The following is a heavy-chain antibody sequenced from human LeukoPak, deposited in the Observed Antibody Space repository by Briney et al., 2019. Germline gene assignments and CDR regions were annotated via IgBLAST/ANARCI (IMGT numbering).Heavy chain of an antibody. V-gene: IGHV3-53*01. CDR1: GFTVSSNY. CDR3: ASGPYSSSSLEY. J-gene: IGHJ4*02. Sequence: GSLRLSCAASGFTVSSNYMSWVRQAPGKGLEWVSVIYSGGSTNYADSVKGRFTISRDNSKNTLCLQMNSLRAEDTAVYYCASGPYSSSSLEYWGQGTLVTVSS. D-gene: IGHD6-6*01. CDR2: IYSGGST.